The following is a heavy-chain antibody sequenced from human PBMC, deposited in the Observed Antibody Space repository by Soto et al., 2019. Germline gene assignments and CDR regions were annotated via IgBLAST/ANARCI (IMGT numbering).Heavy chain of an antibody. V-gene: IGHV3-21*04. CDR3: AKVKPDYDSWQRGFDP. J-gene: IGHJ5*02. Sequence: PGGSLRLSCAASGFTFSSYSMNWVRQAPGKGLEWVSSISSSGGNIYYADSVKGRFTISRDNAKNSLYLQMNSLRAEDTAVYYCAKVKPDYDSWQRGFDPWGQGALVTVSS. D-gene: IGHD3-3*01. CDR1: GFTFSSYS. CDR2: ISSSGGNI.